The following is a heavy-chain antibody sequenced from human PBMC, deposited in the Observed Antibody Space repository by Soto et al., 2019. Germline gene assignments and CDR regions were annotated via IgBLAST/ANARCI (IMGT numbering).Heavy chain of an antibody. V-gene: IGHV3-64*01. CDR1: GFTFSTYA. J-gene: IGHJ6*02. CDR3: ARRIPFGYGMDV. D-gene: IGHD2-21*01. Sequence: GGSLRLSCAASGFTFSTYAMAWVRQAPGKGLEWVSTISRSGDNTYYTDYASSVKGRFTISRDNSKNTLYLQMGSLRAEDMAVYYCARRIPFGYGMDVWGQGTTVTVSS. CDR2: ISRSGDNT.